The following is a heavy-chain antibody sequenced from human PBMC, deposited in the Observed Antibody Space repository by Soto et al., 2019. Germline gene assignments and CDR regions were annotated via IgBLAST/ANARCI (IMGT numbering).Heavy chain of an antibody. CDR2: ISAYNGNT. Sequence: GASVKVSCKASGYTFTSYGISWVRQAPGQGLEWMGWISAYNGNTNYARKLQGRVTMTTDTSTSTAYMELRSLRSDDTAVYYCARDLYYDSSGYYWCFDYWGQGTLVTVSS. J-gene: IGHJ4*02. D-gene: IGHD3-22*01. CDR3: ARDLYYDSSGYYWCFDY. V-gene: IGHV1-18*01. CDR1: GYTFTSYG.